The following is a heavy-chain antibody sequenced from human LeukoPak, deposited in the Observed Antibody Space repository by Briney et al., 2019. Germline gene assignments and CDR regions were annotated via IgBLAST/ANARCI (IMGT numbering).Heavy chain of an antibody. Sequence: GGSLRLSCAASGFTVSNNFMSWVRQAPGKGLEWVSVIYGGGSTYYADSVKGRFTVSRDSSKNTLYLQMNSLRAEDTAVYYCASGGRYSGSYSVVDYWGQGTQVTVSS. CDR3: ASGGRYSGSYSVVDY. V-gene: IGHV3-53*01. D-gene: IGHD1-26*01. CDR1: GFTVSNNF. CDR2: IYGGGST. J-gene: IGHJ4*02.